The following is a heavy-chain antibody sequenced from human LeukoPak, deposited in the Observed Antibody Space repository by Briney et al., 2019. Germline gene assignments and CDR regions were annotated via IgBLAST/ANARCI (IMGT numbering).Heavy chain of an antibody. CDR2: IYTSGST. D-gene: IGHD4-17*01. CDR1: GGSISSYY. J-gene: IGHJ5*02. Sequence: NPSETLSLTCTVSGGSISSYYWSWIRQPAGKGLEWIGRIYTSGSTNYNPSLKSRVTMSVDTSKNQFSLNLMSVTAADTAVYYCTRDTGTTGEVKFDPWGQGTLVTVSS. CDR3: TRDTGTTGEVKFDP. V-gene: IGHV4-4*07.